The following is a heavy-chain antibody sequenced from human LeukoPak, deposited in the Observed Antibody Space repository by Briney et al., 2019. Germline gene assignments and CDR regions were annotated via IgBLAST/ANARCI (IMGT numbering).Heavy chain of an antibody. CDR3: ARVAYCTNGACHDY. CDR1: GSTFSSYS. J-gene: IGHJ4*02. D-gene: IGHD2-8*01. V-gene: IGHV3-48*01. CDR2: ISSSSSTI. Sequence: GGSLRLSCAASGSTFSSYSMNWVRQAPGKGLEWVSYISSSSSTIYYADSVKGRFTISRDNAKNSLYLQMNSLRAEDTAVYYCARVAYCTNGACHDYWGQGTLVIVSS.